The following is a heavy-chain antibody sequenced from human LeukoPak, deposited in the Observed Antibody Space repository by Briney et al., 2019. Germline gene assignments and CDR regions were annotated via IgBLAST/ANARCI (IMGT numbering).Heavy chain of an antibody. D-gene: IGHD2-2*01. CDR1: GGSFSGYY. Sequence: PSETLSLTCAVYGGSFSGYYRSWIRQPPGKGLEWIGEINHSGSTNYNPSLKSRVTISVDTSKNQFSLKLTSVTAADTAVYYCARRPLCNSTSCRRFDYWGQGTLVTVSS. J-gene: IGHJ4*02. V-gene: IGHV4-34*01. CDR2: INHSGST. CDR3: ARRPLCNSTSCRRFDY.